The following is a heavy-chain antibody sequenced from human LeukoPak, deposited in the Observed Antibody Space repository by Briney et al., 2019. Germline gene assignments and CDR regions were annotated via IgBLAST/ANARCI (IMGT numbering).Heavy chain of an antibody. V-gene: IGHV4-39*07. J-gene: IGHJ4*02. CDR1: GGSISSYY. CDR3: ARDCPVDY. CDR2: IYHSGST. Sequence: PSETLSLTCTVSGGSISSYYWSWIRQSPGKGLEWIGSIYHSGSTHYNPSLKSRVTISVDTSKNQFSLKLSSVTAADTAVYYCARDCPVDYWGQGTLVTVSS.